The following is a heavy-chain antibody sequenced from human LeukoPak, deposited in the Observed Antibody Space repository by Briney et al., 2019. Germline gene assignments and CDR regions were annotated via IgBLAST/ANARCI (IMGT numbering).Heavy chain of an antibody. CDR1: GYAFTSAG. CDR3: ARDCGTTSCYAPLMGYYYYGMDV. V-gene: IGHV1-18*01. D-gene: IGHD2-2*01. J-gene: IGHJ6*02. Sequence: ASLKVSCKASGYAFTSAGMSWVRQAPRQGLEWMGWISGYNGETNYPQKHQGRLTMTTDTSTSAAYMERSGVRSDDTAVYYCARDCGTTSCYAPLMGYYYYGMDVWGQGTTVTVSS. CDR2: ISGYNGET.